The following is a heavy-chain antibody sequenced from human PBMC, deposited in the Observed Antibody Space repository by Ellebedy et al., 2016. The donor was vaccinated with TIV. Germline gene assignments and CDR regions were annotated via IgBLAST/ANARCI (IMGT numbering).Heavy chain of an antibody. Sequence: GGSLRLXXAASGSTFSDFSFHWVRQAPGKGLEWLALISFDGSNKYYAESVKGRFTISRDNSKNTLYLQVDSLGVDDMAVYFCARGETYYSDDNNYGFEYWGQGTLVAVSS. CDR1: GSTFSDFS. CDR3: ARGETYYSDDNNYGFEY. D-gene: IGHD3-22*01. CDR2: ISFDGSNK. V-gene: IGHV3-30*04. J-gene: IGHJ4*02.